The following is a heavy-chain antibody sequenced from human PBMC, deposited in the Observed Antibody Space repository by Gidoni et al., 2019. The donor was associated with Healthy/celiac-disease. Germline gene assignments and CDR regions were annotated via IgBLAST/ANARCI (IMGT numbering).Heavy chain of an antibody. J-gene: IGHJ5*02. D-gene: IGHD3-9*01. CDR3: ARGLLRYFDWLSHNWFDP. CDR2: INHSGST. CDR1: GGSFSGYY. Sequence: QVQLQQWGAGLLKPSETLSLTCAVHGGSFSGYYWSWIRQPPGKGLEWIGEINHSGSTNYNPSLKSRVTISVDTSKNQFSLKLSSVTAADTAVYYCARGLLRYFDWLSHNWFDPWGQGTLVTVSS. V-gene: IGHV4-34*01.